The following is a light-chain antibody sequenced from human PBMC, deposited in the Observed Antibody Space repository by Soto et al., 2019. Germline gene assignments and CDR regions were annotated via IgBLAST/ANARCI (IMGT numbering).Light chain of an antibody. J-gene: IGKJ1*01. V-gene: IGKV2-28*01. Sequence: DNVMTQSPLSLPVTPGEPASISCRSSQSLLHSNGYNYLDWYLQKPGQSPQLLIYLGSNRASGVPDRFSGSGSGTDFTLKISRVKAEDVGVYYCMQALQTHRTFGQGTKVDIK. CDR3: MQALQTHRT. CDR1: QSLLHSNGYNY. CDR2: LGS.